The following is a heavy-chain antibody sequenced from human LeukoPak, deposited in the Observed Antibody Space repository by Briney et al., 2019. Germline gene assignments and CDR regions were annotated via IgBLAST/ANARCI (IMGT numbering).Heavy chain of an antibody. CDR2: IYYSGST. Sequence: SETLSLTCTVSGGSISSYYWSWIRQPPGKGLEWIGYIYYSGSTNYNPSLKSRVTISVDTSKNQFSLKLSSVTAADTAVYYCARVGGEDDAFDIWSQGTMVTVSS. CDR1: GGSISSYY. D-gene: IGHD2-15*01. CDR3: ARVGGEDDAFDI. J-gene: IGHJ3*02. V-gene: IGHV4-59*08.